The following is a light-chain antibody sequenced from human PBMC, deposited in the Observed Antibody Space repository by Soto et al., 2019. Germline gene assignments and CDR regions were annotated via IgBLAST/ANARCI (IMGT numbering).Light chain of an antibody. Sequence: AIQLTQSPSSLSASVGDTVTITCRASQGITTALAWYQQKPGKAPNLLISIASSLETGVPSRFSGSGSGTEFTLTITSLQPEDFATYYCQQFNSYPITFGQGTRLEIK. V-gene: IGKV1-13*02. CDR2: IAS. J-gene: IGKJ5*01. CDR1: QGITTA. CDR3: QQFNSYPIT.